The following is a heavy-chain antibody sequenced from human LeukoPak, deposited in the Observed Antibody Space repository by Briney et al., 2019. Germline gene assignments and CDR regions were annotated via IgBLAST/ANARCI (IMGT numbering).Heavy chain of an antibody. CDR2: INTNTGNP. V-gene: IGHV7-4-1*02. CDR3: VRRYSSGYVDY. Sequence: GASVKVSCKASGYTFTSYAMNWVRQAPGQGLEWMGRINTNTGNPTHAQGFTGWFVFSLDTSVTTAYLQISSLKAEDTAVYYCVRRYSSGYVDYWGQGTLVTVSA. CDR1: GYTFTSYA. D-gene: IGHD3-22*01. J-gene: IGHJ4*02.